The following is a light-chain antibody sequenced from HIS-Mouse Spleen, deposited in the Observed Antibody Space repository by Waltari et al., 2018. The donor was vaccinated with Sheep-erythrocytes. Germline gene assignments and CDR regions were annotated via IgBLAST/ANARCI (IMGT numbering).Light chain of an antibody. V-gene: IGLV2-11*01. CDR2: DVS. CDR1: SSDVGGYNY. Sequence: QSALTQPRSVSGSPGQSVTISCTGTSSDVGGYNYVSWYQQHPGKAPKLMIYDVSKRPSGVPDCFSGSKSGNTASLTISGLQAEDEADYYCCSYAGSYNHVFATGTKVTVL. CDR3: CSYAGSYNHV. J-gene: IGLJ1*01.